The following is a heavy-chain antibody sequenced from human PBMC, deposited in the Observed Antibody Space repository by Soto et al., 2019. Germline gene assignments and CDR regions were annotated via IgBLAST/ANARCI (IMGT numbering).Heavy chain of an antibody. CDR1: GYTFTSYG. CDR2: ISAHNDNT. D-gene: IGHD6-6*01. Sequence: QVNLVQSGAEVRKPGASVKVSCKGSGYTFTSYGIAWVRQAPGQGLEWMGWISAHNDNTNYAQKVEGRVTVTRDTSTSTAYMELRNPRSDDTAVYYCARGRDGDYWGQGALVTVSS. J-gene: IGHJ4*02. CDR3: ARGRDGDY. V-gene: IGHV1-18*01.